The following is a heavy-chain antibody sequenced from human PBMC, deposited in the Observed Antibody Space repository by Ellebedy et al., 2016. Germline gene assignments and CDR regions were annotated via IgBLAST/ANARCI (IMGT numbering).Heavy chain of an antibody. J-gene: IGHJ2*01. V-gene: IGHV1-46*01. CDR3: ARDHQEQWPTPYWYFDL. D-gene: IGHD6-19*01. Sequence: ASVKVSCKASGYTFTSYCMHWVRQAPGQGLEWMGIINPSGGSTSYAQKFQGRVTMTRDTSTSTVYMELSSLRSEDTAVYYCARDHQEQWPTPYWYFDLWGRGTLVTVSS. CDR1: GYTFTSYC. CDR2: INPSGGST.